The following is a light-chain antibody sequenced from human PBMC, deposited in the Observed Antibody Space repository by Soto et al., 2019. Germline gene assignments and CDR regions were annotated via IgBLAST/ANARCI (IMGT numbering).Light chain of an antibody. V-gene: IGKV3-15*01. CDR1: QSVRKN. Sequence: EIVMTNSQSTLFLSTVRKPTHSRRSSQSVRKNLAWYQQKPGQAPRLLIYGTSNRATGIPDRISGSRSGTEFTLTISSLQSEDFGVYYCQQFDDWPTFGKGNKVDLK. CDR2: GTS. J-gene: IGKJ1*01. CDR3: QQFDDWPT.